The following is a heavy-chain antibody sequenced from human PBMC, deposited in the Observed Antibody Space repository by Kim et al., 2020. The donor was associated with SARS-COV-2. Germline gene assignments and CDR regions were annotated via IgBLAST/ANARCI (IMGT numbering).Heavy chain of an antibody. Sequence: GGSLRLSCAASGFTFSSYDMHWVRQATGKGLEWVSAIGTAGDTYYPGSVKGRFTISRENAKNSLYLQMNSLRAGDTAVYYCARWGMDYYGSGSQKPYGMDVWGQGTTVTVSS. CDR1: GFTFSSYD. CDR3: ARWGMDYYGSGSQKPYGMDV. V-gene: IGHV3-13*01. D-gene: IGHD3-10*01. CDR2: IGTAGDT. J-gene: IGHJ6*02.